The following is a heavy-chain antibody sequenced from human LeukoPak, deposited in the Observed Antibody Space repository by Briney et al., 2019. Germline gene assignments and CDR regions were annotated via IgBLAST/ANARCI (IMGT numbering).Heavy chain of an antibody. J-gene: IGHJ5*02. CDR3: AKGRGTRVYNWFDT. Sequence: GGSLRLSCAASGFTFSSYAMSWVRQAPGKGLEWVSAISGSGRSTYYTDSVRGRFTISRDNSKNTLYLQMNSLRAEDTAVYFCAKGRGTRVYNWFDTWGQGILVTVSS. V-gene: IGHV3-23*01. CDR1: GFTFSSYA. CDR2: ISGSGRST. D-gene: IGHD1-26*01.